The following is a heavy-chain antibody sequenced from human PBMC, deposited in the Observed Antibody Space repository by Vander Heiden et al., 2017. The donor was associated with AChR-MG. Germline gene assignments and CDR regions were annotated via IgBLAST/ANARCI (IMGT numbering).Heavy chain of an antibody. V-gene: IGHV3-23*01. Sequence: EAQLLESGGDLIQPGASLSLSCVAPGFPFSSYGMTWLRQAPGKGLEWVSSISGSGATTYYADSVKGRFTISRDNSKNTLYLQMNSLRVEDTAVYFCAKRPLGAAFDIWGQGTMVTVSS. J-gene: IGHJ3*02. CDR3: AKRPLGAAFDI. CDR1: GFPFSSYG. D-gene: IGHD7-27*01. CDR2: ISGSGATT.